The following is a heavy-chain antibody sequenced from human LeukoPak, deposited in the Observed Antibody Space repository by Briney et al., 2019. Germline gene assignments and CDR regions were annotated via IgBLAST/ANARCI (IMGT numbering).Heavy chain of an antibody. CDR2: IKQDGSEK. CDR1: RFSFSTYP. V-gene: IGHV3-7*01. CDR3: ARDSSDAFDI. Sequence: PGGSLRLSCAASRFSFSTYPMGWVRQAPGKGLEWVANIKQDGSEKYYADSVKGRFTISRDNAKNSLYLQMNSLRAEDTAVYYCARDSSDAFDIWGQGTMVTVSS. J-gene: IGHJ3*02.